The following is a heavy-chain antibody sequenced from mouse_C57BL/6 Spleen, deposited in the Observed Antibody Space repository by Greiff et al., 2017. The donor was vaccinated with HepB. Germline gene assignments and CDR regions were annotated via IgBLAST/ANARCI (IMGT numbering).Heavy chain of an antibody. CDR3: ARWGYGSYYFDY. CDR1: GYTFTSYW. J-gene: IGHJ2*01. D-gene: IGHD1-1*01. CDR2: INPSNGGT. Sequence: VQLQQSGTELVKPGASVKLSCKASGYTFTSYWMHWVKQRPGQGLEWIGNINPSNGGTNYNEKFKSKATLTVDKSSSTAYMQLSSLTSEDSAVYYCARWGYGSYYFDYWGQGTTLTVSS. V-gene: IGHV1-53*01.